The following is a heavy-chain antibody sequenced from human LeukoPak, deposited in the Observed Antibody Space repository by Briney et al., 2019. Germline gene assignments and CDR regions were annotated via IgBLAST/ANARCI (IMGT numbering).Heavy chain of an antibody. V-gene: IGHV1-18*01. D-gene: IGHD6-13*01. CDR2: ISAYNGNT. CDR3: ASNEYSSSWYDGYYYGMDV. J-gene: IGHJ6*02. CDR1: GYTFTGYG. Sequence: ASVKVSCKASGYTFTGYGISWVRQAPGQGLEWMGWISAYNGNTNYAQKLQGRVTMTTDTSTSTAYMELRSLRSDDTAVYYCASNEYSSSWYDGYYYGMDVWGQGTTVTVSS.